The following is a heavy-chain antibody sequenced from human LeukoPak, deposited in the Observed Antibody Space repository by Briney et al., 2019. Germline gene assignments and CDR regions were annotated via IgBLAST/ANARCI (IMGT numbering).Heavy chain of an antibody. V-gene: IGHV1-8*01. D-gene: IGHD6-13*01. CDR1: GYTFSSYD. J-gene: IGHJ4*02. CDR3: TRGLRREQQLLRAFDD. CDR2: MNPNSGNT. Sequence: ASVKVSCKASGYTFSSYDINWVRQATGEGLEWMGWMNPNSGNTGYAQKFQGRVSMTSNTSISTAYMELSSLRSEDTAVYYCTRGLRREQQLLRAFDDWGQGTLVTVSS.